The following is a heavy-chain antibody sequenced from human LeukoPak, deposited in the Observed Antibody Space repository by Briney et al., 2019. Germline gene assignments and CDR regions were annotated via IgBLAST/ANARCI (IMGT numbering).Heavy chain of an antibody. V-gene: IGHV3-43*01. D-gene: IGHD6-13*01. CDR2: ISWDGTTT. Sequence: GGSLRLSCAASGFIFNDYTMHWVRQAPGKGLEWVSLISWDGTTTYYADSMKGRFTISRDNTKNSLYLDLTSLRTDDTALYYCAKDERRIAATGSWGFDHWGQGTLVTVSS. CDR3: AKDERRIAATGSWGFDH. CDR1: GFIFNDYT. J-gene: IGHJ4*02.